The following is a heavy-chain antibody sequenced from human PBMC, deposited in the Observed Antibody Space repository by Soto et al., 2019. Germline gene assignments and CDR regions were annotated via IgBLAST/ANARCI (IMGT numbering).Heavy chain of an antibody. Sequence: GASLKISCKGFGFTFTNYWIAWVRQMPGKGLEWMGIIYPGDSKTRYSPSFQGQVTISADKSISTAFLQWSSLKASDTAMYYCARHPSYYDTSGYYYSDIWGQGTPVTVSS. J-gene: IGHJ4*02. D-gene: IGHD3-22*01. CDR3: ARHPSYYDTSGYYYSDI. CDR1: GFTFTNYW. V-gene: IGHV5-51*01. CDR2: IYPGDSKT.